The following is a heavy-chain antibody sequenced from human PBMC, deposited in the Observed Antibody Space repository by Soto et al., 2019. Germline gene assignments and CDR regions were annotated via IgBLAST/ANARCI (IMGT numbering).Heavy chain of an antibody. CDR2: IGVSDDST. J-gene: IGHJ5*02. CDR1: GFSVTDYD. Sequence: PGGSLRLSCAASGFSVTDYDLNWVRQAPGKGLEWVSGIGVSDDSTYYADSVKGRFSISRDNSINAFYLQMDNLRPEDTALYYCATVTWTGDYRPWGQGTKVTVSS. V-gene: IGHV3-23*01. D-gene: IGHD4-17*01. CDR3: ATVTWTGDYRP.